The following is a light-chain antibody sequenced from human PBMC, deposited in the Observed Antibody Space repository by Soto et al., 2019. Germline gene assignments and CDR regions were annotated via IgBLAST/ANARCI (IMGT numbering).Light chain of an antibody. CDR3: QQYGSSHT. J-gene: IGKJ5*01. V-gene: IGKV2-28*01. CDR1: QSLLYNNTYNY. Sequence: EIVMTQSPLTLPVTPGEPASIACSSCQSLLYNNTYNYLDWYLQTPGQSPQILIYFGSNRAPGVPDRFSGSVSGSDFILTINRLEPENFAVYYCQQYGSSHTFGQGTRLEI. CDR2: FGS.